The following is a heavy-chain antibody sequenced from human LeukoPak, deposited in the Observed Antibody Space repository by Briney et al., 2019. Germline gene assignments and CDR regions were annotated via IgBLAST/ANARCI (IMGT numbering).Heavy chain of an antibody. V-gene: IGHV3-23*01. Sequence: GGSLRLSCAASGFTFNTYAMSWVRQAPGKGLEWVSAMSGSGGRTYYADSVKGRFTISRDNAKNSLYLQMNSLRAEDTAVYYCAELGITMIGGVWGKGTTVTISS. J-gene: IGHJ6*04. CDR3: AELGITMIGGV. CDR1: GFTFNTYA. D-gene: IGHD3-10*02. CDR2: MSGSGGRT.